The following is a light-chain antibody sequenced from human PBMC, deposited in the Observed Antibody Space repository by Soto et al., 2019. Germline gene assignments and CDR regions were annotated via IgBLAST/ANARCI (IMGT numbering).Light chain of an antibody. CDR2: AVS. CDR3: TSYTDRQSYL. J-gene: IGLJ1*01. V-gene: IGLV2-14*03. CDR1: SSDIGSYNH. Sequence: QSVLTQPASVSGSPGQSITISCSGTSSDIGSYNHVAWYQQFPGKSPKLMIYAVSDRPSGVSDRFSGSKSGITASLTISGPQTEDQADYYCTSYTDRQSYLFGTGTKLTVL.